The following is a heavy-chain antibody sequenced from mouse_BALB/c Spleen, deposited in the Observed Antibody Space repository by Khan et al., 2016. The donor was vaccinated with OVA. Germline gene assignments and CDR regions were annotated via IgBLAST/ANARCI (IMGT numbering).Heavy chain of an antibody. J-gene: IGHJ3*01. Sequence: VQLQESGAELARPGASLKMSCKASGYTFTSYTIHWVRQRPGLTLEWIGHINPSNDYTNYNQKFKDKATLIVDKSSSTAYMQLSSLTSEDSAVYYSVREGAYHRSDGWFAYWGQGTLVTVSA. CDR1: GYTFTSYT. V-gene: IGHV1-4*01. CDR3: VREGAYHRSDGWFAY. CDR2: INPSNDYT. D-gene: IGHD2-14*01.